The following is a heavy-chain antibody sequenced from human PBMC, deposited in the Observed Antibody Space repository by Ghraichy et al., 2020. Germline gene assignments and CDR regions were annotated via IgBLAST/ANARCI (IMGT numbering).Heavy chain of an antibody. Sequence: SVKVSCKASGGTFSSYAISWVRQAPGQGLEWMGGIIPIFGTANYAQKFQGRVTITADESTSTAYMELSSLRSEDTAVYYCARDLGSGAAAGSGDFDYWGQGTLVTVSS. CDR1: GGTFSSYA. V-gene: IGHV1-69*13. CDR2: IIPIFGTA. CDR3: ARDLGSGAAAGSGDFDY. J-gene: IGHJ4*02. D-gene: IGHD6-13*01.